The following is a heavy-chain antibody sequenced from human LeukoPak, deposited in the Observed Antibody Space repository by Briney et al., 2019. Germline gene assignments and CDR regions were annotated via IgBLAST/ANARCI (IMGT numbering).Heavy chain of an antibody. CDR3: ARLRWSGPRSYNWFDP. Sequence: SETLSLTCTVSGGSISSYYWGWIRQPPGKGLEWIGSIYYSGSTYYNPSLKSRVTISVDTSKNQFSLKLSSVTAADTAVYYCARLRWSGPRSYNWFDPWGQGTLVTVSS. J-gene: IGHJ5*02. CDR2: IYYSGST. D-gene: IGHD3-3*01. V-gene: IGHV4-39*01. CDR1: GGSISSYY.